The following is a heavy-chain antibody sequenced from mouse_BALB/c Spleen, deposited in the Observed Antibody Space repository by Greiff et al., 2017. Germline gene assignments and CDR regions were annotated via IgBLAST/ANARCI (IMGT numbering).Heavy chain of an antibody. CDR3: ASREGYDGGLWFAY. D-gene: IGHD2-2*01. CDR2: ISYSGST. Sequence: EVKLQESGPSLVKPSQTLSLTCSVTGDSITSGYWNWIRKFPGNKLEYMGYISYSGSTYYNPSLKSRISITRDTSKNQYYLQLNSVTTEDTATYYCASREGYDGGLWFAYWGQGTLVTVSA. CDR1: GDSITSGY. J-gene: IGHJ3*01. V-gene: IGHV3-8*02.